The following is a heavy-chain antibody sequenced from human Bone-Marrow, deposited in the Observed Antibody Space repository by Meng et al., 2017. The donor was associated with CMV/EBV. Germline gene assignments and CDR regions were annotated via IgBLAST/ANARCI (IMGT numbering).Heavy chain of an antibody. CDR3: ARAGGGYCSSTSCYNAFDI. V-gene: IGHV4-39*07. CDR2: IYYSGST. D-gene: IGHD2-2*02. CDR1: GGSISSSSYY. J-gene: IGHJ3*02. Sequence: LRLSCTVSGGSISSSSYYWGWIRQPPGKGLEWIGSIYYSGSTYYNPSLKSRVTISVDTSKNQFSLKLSSVTAADTAVYYCARAGGGYCSSTSCYNAFDIWGQGTMVTVSS.